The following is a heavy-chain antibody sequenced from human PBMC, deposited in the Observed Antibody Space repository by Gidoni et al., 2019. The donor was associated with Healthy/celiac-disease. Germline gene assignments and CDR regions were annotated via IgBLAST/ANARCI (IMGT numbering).Heavy chain of an antibody. CDR1: GVTFSNAW. V-gene: IGHV3-15*01. Sequence: EVQLVESGGGLVKPGGTLILSCPASGVTFSNAWMSWVRQAPGKGLEWVGRIKSKTDGGTTDYAAPVKGRFTIARDDSKNTLYLQMNSLKTEDTAVYYCTTIDYGGNSALDYWGQGTLVTVSS. J-gene: IGHJ4*02. D-gene: IGHD4-17*01. CDR2: IKSKTDGGTT. CDR3: TTIDYGGNSALDY.